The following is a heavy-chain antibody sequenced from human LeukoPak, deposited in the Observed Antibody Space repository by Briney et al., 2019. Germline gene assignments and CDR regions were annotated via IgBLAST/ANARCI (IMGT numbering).Heavy chain of an antibody. J-gene: IGHJ4*02. CDR3: ARGRIGATSFDY. V-gene: IGHV3-7*03. CDR1: EFTFSSYW. Sequence: GGSLRLSCAASEFTFSSYWMSWVRQAPGKGLEWVANIKQDGSEKYFVDSVKGRFTISRDNAKNSLYLQMNSLRAEDTAVYYCARGRIGATSFDYWSQGTLVTVSS. CDR2: IKQDGSEK. D-gene: IGHD3-16*01.